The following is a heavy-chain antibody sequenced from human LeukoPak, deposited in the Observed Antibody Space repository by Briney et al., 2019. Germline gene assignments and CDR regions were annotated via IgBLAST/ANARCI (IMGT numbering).Heavy chain of an antibody. CDR2: INHSGST. J-gene: IGHJ4*02. CDR3: ARDRSGYFDY. CDR1: GGSFSGYY. D-gene: IGHD3-3*01. V-gene: IGHV4-34*01. Sequence: SETLSLTCAVYGGSFSGYYWSWIRQPPGKGLEWIGEINHSGSTNYNPSLKSRVTISVDTSKNQFSLKLSSVTAADTAVYYCARDRSGYFDYWGQGTLVTVSS.